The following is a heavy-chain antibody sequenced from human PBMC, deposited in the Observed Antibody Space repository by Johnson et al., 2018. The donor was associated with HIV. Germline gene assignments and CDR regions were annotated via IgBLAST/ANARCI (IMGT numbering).Heavy chain of an antibody. CDR1: EFTFSNYA. J-gene: IGHJ3*02. D-gene: IGHD1-26*01. V-gene: IGHV3-30-3*01. CDR3: AKVYSVGATLLAAFDI. CDR2: VPDDGDNK. Sequence: QMQLVESGGGVVQPGRSLRLSCAASEFTFSNYAMHWVRQAPGKGLEWVAVVPDDGDNKYYADSVKGRFTISRDNSKNTLYLQMNSLRAEDTAIYYCAKVYSVGATLLAAFDIWGQGTMVTVSS.